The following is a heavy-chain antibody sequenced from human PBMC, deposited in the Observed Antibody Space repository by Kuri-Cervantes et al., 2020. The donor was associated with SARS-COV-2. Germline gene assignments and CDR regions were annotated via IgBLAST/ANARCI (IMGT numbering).Heavy chain of an antibody. V-gene: IGHV3-48*03. Sequence: GESLKISCAASGFTFSSYEMNWVRQAPGKGLEWVSYISSSGSTIYYADSVKGRFTISRDNAKNSLYLQMNSLRAEDTALYYCARVVAGSGSYVYYFDMDVWGQGTTVTVSS. CDR1: GFTFSSYE. CDR2: ISSSGSTI. D-gene: IGHD3-10*01. CDR3: ARVVAGSGSYVYYFDMDV. J-gene: IGHJ6*02.